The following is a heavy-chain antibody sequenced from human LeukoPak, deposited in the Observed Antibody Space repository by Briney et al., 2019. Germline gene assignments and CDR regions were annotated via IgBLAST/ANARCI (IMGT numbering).Heavy chain of an antibody. CDR1: GFTFSSYA. CDR3: AKDLGLVGASSP. J-gene: IGHJ5*02. CDR2: ITAGGGST. Sequence: PGGSLRLSCAASGFTFSSYAMSWVRQAPGKGLEWVSSITAGGGSTYYADSVKGRFTISRDNSKNTLFLQMNSLRAEDTAVYYCAKDLGLVGASSPWGQGTLVTVSS. V-gene: IGHV3-23*01. D-gene: IGHD1-26*01.